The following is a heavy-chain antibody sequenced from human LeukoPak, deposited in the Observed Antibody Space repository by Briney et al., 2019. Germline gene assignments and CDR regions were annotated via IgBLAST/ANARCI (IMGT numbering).Heavy chain of an antibody. CDR3: AKDPLGYCSGSSCFHYFDY. V-gene: IGHV3-23*01. Sequence: GGSLRLSCAASEFTFSIYAMSGVRQAPGKGLEWVSTVSPSGDSTYYADSVKGRFTISRDNSKNTLYLQMNGLRAEDTAVYYCAKDPLGYCSGSSCFHYFDYWGQGTLVTVSS. CDR2: VSPSGDST. CDR1: EFTFSIYA. J-gene: IGHJ4*02. D-gene: IGHD2-15*01.